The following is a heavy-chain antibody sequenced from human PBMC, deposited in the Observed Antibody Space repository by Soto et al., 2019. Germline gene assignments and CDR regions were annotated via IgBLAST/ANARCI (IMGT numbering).Heavy chain of an antibody. Sequence: GESLKISCKGPGYSFSNYWIGWVRQMPGKGLEWMGVIYPGDSDTRYGPSFQGQVTISVDKSISTAYLQWSSLKASDSATYYCARQYNEFLTVYNAMDVWGQGTTVTVSS. V-gene: IGHV5-51*01. J-gene: IGHJ6*02. CDR3: ARQYNEFLTVYNAMDV. D-gene: IGHD3-9*01. CDR2: IYPGDSDT. CDR1: GYSFSNYW.